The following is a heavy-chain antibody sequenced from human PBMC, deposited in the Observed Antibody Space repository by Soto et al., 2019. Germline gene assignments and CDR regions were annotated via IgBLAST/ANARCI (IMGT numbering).Heavy chain of an antibody. CDR3: ARDILSVGPRANDAFDV. V-gene: IGHV1-3*01. CDR2: INPDSGNT. Sequence: QVQLVQSGAKVRKPGASVNISCRASGFTFSDHLINWVREVPGQSLEWMGWINPDSGNTKYSQTFQGTVTISRHSSASIVYVEVSDLTSEDTAVFYCARDILSVGPRANDAFDVWGQGTMVTVSS. CDR1: GFTFSDHL. D-gene: IGHD2-8*02. J-gene: IGHJ3*01.